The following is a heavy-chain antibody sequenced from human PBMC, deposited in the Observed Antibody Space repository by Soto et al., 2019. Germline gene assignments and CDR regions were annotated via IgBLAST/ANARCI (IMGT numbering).Heavy chain of an antibody. CDR3: ARDPGKTNNWFDP. Sequence: SVKVSCKASGGTFSSYGISWVLQAPGQGLEWMGGIIPIFGTANYAQKFQGRVTITADESTSTAYMELSSLRSEDTAVYYCARDPGKTNNWFDPWGQGTLVTVSS. CDR2: IIPIFGTA. D-gene: IGHD1-26*01. V-gene: IGHV1-69*13. J-gene: IGHJ5*02. CDR1: GGTFSSYG.